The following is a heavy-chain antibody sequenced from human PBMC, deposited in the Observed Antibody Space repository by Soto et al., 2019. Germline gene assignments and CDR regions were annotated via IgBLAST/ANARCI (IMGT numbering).Heavy chain of an antibody. J-gene: IGHJ6*02. D-gene: IGHD2-21*02. CDR1: GFTFTNYW. V-gene: IGHV3-74*01. CDR2: ISSDGSST. CDR3: ARSAYCGGDCYYYGVDV. Sequence: GGSLRLSCAASGFTFTNYWMHWVRQAPGKGLVWVSRISSDGSSTSYADSVKGRFTISRDNAKNTLYLQMNSLRAEDTAVYYCARSAYCGGDCYYYGVDVWGQGTTVTVSS.